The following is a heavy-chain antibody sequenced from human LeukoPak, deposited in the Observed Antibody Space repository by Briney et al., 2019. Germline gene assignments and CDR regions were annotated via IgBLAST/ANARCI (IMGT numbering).Heavy chain of an antibody. CDR2: INPNSGGT. J-gene: IGHJ4*02. V-gene: IGHV1-2*02. CDR3: ARDYDSSGSFDY. Sequence: ASVKVSCKASGYTFTGYYMHWVRQAPGQGLEWMGWINPNSGGTNYAQKLQGRVTMTTDTSTSTAYMELRSLRSDDTAVYYCARDYDSSGSFDYWGQGTLVTVSS. CDR1: GYTFTGYY. D-gene: IGHD3-22*01.